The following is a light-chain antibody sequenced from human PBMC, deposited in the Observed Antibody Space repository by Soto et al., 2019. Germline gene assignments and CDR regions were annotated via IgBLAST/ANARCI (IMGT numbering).Light chain of an antibody. Sequence: EIVMTQSPATLSVSPGERATLSCRASQSVSSNLAWYQQKPGQAPRLLIYGASTRATGIPARFSGSGSGTDFTLIISSLQSEDSAVYYCQQYNSWLWTFGQGTKVEIK. V-gene: IGKV3-15*01. J-gene: IGKJ1*01. CDR2: GAS. CDR3: QQYNSWLWT. CDR1: QSVSSN.